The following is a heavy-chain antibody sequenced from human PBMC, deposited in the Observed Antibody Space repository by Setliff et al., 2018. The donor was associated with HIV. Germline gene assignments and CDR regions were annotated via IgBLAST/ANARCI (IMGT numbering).Heavy chain of an antibody. J-gene: IGHJ4*02. CDR3: ARGRDDAWELSDR. Sequence: SETLSLTCAVYSKSFSNSYWTWIRQPPGKGLEWIGEVNHIGGTNYNPSLKSRVSMSVDTSKSQFSLNLTSVTAADTAVYYCARGRDDAWELSDRWGQGTLVTVSS. CDR2: VNHIGGT. D-gene: IGHD1-26*01. V-gene: IGHV4-34*01. CDR1: SKSFSNSY.